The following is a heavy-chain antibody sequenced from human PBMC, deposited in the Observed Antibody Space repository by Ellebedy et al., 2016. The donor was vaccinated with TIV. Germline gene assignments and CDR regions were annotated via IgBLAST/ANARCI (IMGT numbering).Heavy chain of an antibody. J-gene: IGHJ4*02. D-gene: IGHD3-10*01. CDR1: GFSLRTTGVR. CDR3: ARTPGRFDYYFDY. V-gene: IGHV2-70*04. CDR2: IDWDDYK. Sequence: SGPTLVKPTQTLTLTCTFSGFSLRTTGVRVNWIRQPPGKALEWLARIDWDDYKFYSTSLQTRLSISKDSSQNRVVLTMTNMGPMDTATYYCARTPGRFDYYFDYWGQGTLVTVSS.